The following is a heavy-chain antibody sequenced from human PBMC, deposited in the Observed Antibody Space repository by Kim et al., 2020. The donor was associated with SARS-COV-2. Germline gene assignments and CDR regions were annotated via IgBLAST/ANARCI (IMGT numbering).Heavy chain of an antibody. Sequence: YAQKLQGRVTMTTDTSTSTAYMELRSLRSDDTAVYYCARDFSERSPPFDYWGQGTLVTVSS. V-gene: IGHV1-18*01. CDR3: ARDFSERSPPFDY. D-gene: IGHD1-26*01. J-gene: IGHJ4*02.